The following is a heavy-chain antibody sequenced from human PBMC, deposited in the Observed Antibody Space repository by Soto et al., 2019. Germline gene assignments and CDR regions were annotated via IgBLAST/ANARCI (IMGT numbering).Heavy chain of an antibody. Sequence: GGSLRLSCAASGFTFSNAWMSWVRQAPGKGLEWVGRIKSKTDGGTTDYAAPVKGRFTISRDDSKNTLYLQMNSLKTEDTAVYYCTTAASIAARPARGYGMDVWGQGTMVTVSS. D-gene: IGHD6-6*01. CDR3: TTAASIAARPARGYGMDV. CDR1: GFTFSNAW. V-gene: IGHV3-15*01. CDR2: IKSKTDGGTT. J-gene: IGHJ6*02.